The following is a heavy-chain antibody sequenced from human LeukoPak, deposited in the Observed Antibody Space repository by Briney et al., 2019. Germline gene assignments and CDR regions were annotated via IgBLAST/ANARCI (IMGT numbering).Heavy chain of an antibody. J-gene: IGHJ3*02. CDR3: ARRYCSGGSCYYNDAFDI. CDR2: IYYSGST. CDR1: GGSISSYY. V-gene: IGHV4-59*01. D-gene: IGHD2-15*01. Sequence: SETLSLTCTVSGGSISSYYWSWIRQPPGKGLEWIGYIYYSGSTNYNPSLKSRVTISVDTSKNQFSLKLSSVTAADTAVYYCARRYCSGGSCYYNDAFDIWGQGTMVTVSS.